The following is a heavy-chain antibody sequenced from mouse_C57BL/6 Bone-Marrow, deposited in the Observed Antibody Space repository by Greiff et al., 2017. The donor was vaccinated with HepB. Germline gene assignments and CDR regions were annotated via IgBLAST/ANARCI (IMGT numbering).Heavy chain of an antibody. Sequence: QVQLQQSGPELVKPGASVKISCKASGYAFSSSWMNWVKQRPGKGLEWSGRIYPGDGDTNYNGKFKGKATLTADKSSSTAYMQLSSLTSEDSAVYFCAVYGNYDYWGQGNTLTVSA. J-gene: IGHJ2*01. V-gene: IGHV1-82*01. CDR2: IYPGDGDT. CDR1: GYAFSSSW. CDR3: AVYGNYDY. D-gene: IGHD2-1*01.